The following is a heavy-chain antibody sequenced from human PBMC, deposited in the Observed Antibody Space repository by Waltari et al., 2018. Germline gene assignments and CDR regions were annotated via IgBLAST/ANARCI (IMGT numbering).Heavy chain of an antibody. Sequence: QVQLQESGPGLVKPSETLSLTCDVSGYSINSGYYWGWIRQSPGKGLAWIATIYHAGGTFYNPSLKSRVTISMDTSKNQFSLKLNSVTAADTAVYFCSRQVLGYCTSAACRRLESWGQGTLVTVSS. D-gene: IGHD2-2*03. CDR2: IYHAGGT. CDR3: SRQVLGYCTSAACRRLES. CDR1: GYSINSGYY. J-gene: IGHJ4*02. V-gene: IGHV4-38-2*01.